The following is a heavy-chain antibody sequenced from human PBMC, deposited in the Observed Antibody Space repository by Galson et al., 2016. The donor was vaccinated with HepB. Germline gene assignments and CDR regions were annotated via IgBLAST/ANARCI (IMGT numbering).Heavy chain of an antibody. D-gene: IGHD3-10*01. CDR1: DGATSIGNFY. CDR2: VYYSGAT. CDR3: ARRFNGSGSYRH. V-gene: IGHV4-39*07. Sequence: SETLSLTCSVSDGATSIGNFYWVWIRQPPGKGLEWIGSVYYSGATYHNPSLKSRVTISVDTSKNQSSLKLSSVTAADTAVYYCARRFNGSGSYRHWGQGTLVTVSS. J-gene: IGHJ4*02.